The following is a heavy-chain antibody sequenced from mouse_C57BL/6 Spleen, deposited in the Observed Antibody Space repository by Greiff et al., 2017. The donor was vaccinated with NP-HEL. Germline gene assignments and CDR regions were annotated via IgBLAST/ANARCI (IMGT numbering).Heavy chain of an antibody. CDR2: IDPETGGT. V-gene: IGHV1-15*01. Sequence: VKLQQSGAELVRPGASVTLSCKASGYTFTDYEMHWVKQTPVHGLEWIGAIDPETGGTAYNQKFKGKAILTADKSSSTAYMELRSLTSEDSAVYYCTRKLGPDYWGQGTTLTVSS. CDR1: GYTFTDYE. D-gene: IGHD4-1*01. CDR3: TRKLGPDY. J-gene: IGHJ2*01.